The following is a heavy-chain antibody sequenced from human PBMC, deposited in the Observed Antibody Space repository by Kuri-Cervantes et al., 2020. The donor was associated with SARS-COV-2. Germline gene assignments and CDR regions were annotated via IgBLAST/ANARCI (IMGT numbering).Heavy chain of an antibody. CDR3: AGVGRAGPFDY. CDR2: IYTSGST. D-gene: IGHD6-13*01. V-gene: IGHV4-4*07. CDR1: GGSISSYY. Sequence: ESLKISCTVSGGSISSYYWSWIRQPAGKGLEWIGRIYTSGSTNYNPSLKSRVTMSVDTSKNQFSLKLSSVTAADTAVYYCAGVGRAGPFDYWGQGTLVTVSS. J-gene: IGHJ4*02.